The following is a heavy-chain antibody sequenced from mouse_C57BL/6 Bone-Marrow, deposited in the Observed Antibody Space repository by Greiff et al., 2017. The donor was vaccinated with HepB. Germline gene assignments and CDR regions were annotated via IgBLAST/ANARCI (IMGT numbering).Heavy chain of an antibody. V-gene: IGHV5-15*01. CDR3: AREGTITTVVADY. CDR2: ISNLAYSI. J-gene: IGHJ2*01. CDR1: GFTFSDYG. D-gene: IGHD1-1*01. Sequence: EVKLMESGGGLVQPGGSLKLSCAASGFTFSDYGMAWVRQAPRKGPEWVAFISNLAYSIYYADTVTGRFTISRENAKNTLYLEMSSLRSEDTAMYYCAREGTITTVVADYWGQGTTLTVSS.